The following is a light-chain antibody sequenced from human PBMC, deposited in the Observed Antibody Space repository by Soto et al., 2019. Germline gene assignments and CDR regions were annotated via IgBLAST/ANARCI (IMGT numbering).Light chain of an antibody. V-gene: IGKV1-39*01. CDR1: QHIDTF. CDR3: QLSSTTPYP. CDR2: TAS. Sequence: RPLSPLSLPASMGNRVTITCRASQHIDTFLVWYQVKPGKAPKLLIQTASSLHSGVPSRFSGGGFGISFTLIISSLQPEDFATYYCQLSSTTPYPLAQGTKVDIK. J-gene: IGKJ2*01.